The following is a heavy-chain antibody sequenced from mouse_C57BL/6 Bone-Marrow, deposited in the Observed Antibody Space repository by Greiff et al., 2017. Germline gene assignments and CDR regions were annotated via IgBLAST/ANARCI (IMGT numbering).Heavy chain of an antibody. Sequence: VQLQQSGPELVKPGASVKLSCKASGYTFTSYDINWVKQRPGQGLEWIGWIYPRVGSTKYNEKFKGKATLTVDTSSSTAYMELHSRTSEDSAVYFCARRPIYYYGSMYFDDWGTGTTVTVSS. J-gene: IGHJ1*03. V-gene: IGHV1-85*01. CDR1: GYTFTSYD. D-gene: IGHD1-1*01. CDR3: ARRPIYYYGSMYFDD. CDR2: IYPRVGST.